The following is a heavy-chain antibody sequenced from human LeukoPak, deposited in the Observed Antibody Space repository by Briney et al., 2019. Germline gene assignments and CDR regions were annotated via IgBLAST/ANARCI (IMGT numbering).Heavy chain of an antibody. Sequence: SETLSLTCTVSGGSINSTDSYWGWIRKPPGKGVERIGTISHSGTTDYKSTLESRLTISMDTSKNLFSLRLTSVTAADTAVYYCAREGAVPGIDPWGQGTLVTVSS. D-gene: IGHD3-16*01. J-gene: IGHJ5*02. CDR2: ISHSGTT. CDR3: AREGAVPGIDP. CDR1: GGSINSTDSY. V-gene: IGHV4-39*07.